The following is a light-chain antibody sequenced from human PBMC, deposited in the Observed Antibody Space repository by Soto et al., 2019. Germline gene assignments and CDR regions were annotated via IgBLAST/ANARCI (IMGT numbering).Light chain of an antibody. Sequence: EIVMTQSPASLSVSPGDGATLSCRASQTVASNLAWYQQKPGQGPRLLIHGASTRAAGVPARFSGSGSGPDFTLTISSLHSEDSAVYYCQQYHNWPPQFTFGQGTKLQIK. J-gene: IGKJ2*01. V-gene: IGKV3-15*01. CDR3: QQYHNWPPQFT. CDR2: GAS. CDR1: QTVASN.